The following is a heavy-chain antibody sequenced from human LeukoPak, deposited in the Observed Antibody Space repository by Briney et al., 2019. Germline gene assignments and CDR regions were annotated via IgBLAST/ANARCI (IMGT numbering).Heavy chain of an antibody. J-gene: IGHJ4*02. CDR2: ISASGGST. Sequence: GGSLRLSCAASGFTFSSSATSWVRQVPGKGLEWVSGISASGGSTSYADSVRGRFTISRDNSKNTLYVQMNSLRDEDTAVCYCAKDQRWESPHYLDSWGQGTLVTVSS. CDR3: AKDQRWESPHYLDS. D-gene: IGHD1-26*01. CDR1: GFTFSSSA. V-gene: IGHV3-23*01.